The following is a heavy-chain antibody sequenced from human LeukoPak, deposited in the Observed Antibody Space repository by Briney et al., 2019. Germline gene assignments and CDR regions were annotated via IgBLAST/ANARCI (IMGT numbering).Heavy chain of an antibody. D-gene: IGHD3-10*01. CDR3: ASSLYGSGSLTRMDV. Sequence: SETLSLTCTVSGGSISSYYWSWIRQPPGKGLEWIGYIYYSGSTNYNPSLKSRVTISVDTSKNQSSLKLSSVTAADTAVYYCASSLYGSGSLTRMDVWGQGTTVTVSS. CDR2: IYYSGST. V-gene: IGHV4-59*01. J-gene: IGHJ6*02. CDR1: GGSISSYY.